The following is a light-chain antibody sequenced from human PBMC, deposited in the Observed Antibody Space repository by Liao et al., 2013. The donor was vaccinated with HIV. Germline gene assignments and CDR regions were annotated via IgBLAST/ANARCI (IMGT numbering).Light chain of an antibody. V-gene: IGLV3-25*03. CDR1: ILGDEY. CDR3: LSTDSTGTYRV. Sequence: SFELTQPPSVSVSPGQTASITCSGQILGDEYASWYRQRPGQAPVVLMYKDTERPSGIPERFSGSSSGTTVTLTISGVQAEDEADYYCLSTDSTGTYRVFGSGTKVTVL. J-gene: IGLJ1*01. CDR2: KDT.